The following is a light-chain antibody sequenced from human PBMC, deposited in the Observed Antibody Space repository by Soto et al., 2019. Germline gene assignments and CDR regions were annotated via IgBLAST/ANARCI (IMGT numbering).Light chain of an antibody. Sequence: EIVMTQSPATLSVSPGERATLSCRASQSVSSNLAWYQQKPGQAPRLLIYGASTRATGIPARFSGSGSGTEVTLSISSLQSEDFAVYYCQQYNTWPVTFGQGTKVEIK. V-gene: IGKV3-15*01. CDR2: GAS. CDR1: QSVSSN. J-gene: IGKJ1*01. CDR3: QQYNTWPVT.